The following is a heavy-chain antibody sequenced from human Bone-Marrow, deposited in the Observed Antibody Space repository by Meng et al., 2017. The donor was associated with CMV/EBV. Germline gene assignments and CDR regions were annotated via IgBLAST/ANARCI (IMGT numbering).Heavy chain of an antibody. CDR2: INPSGGST. CDR1: GYTFTSYY. Sequence: ASVKVSCKASGYTFTSYYMHWVRQAPGQGLEWMGIINPSGGSTTYAQKFQGRVTMTRDTSTSKVYMELSSLRFEDAAVYYCASRGGTGGGAMDVWGQGTTVTVSS. CDR3: ASRGGTGGGAMDV. J-gene: IGHJ6*02. V-gene: IGHV1-46*01. D-gene: IGHD3-10*01.